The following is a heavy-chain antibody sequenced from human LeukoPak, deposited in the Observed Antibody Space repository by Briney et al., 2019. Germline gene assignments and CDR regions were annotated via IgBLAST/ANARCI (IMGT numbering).Heavy chain of an antibody. J-gene: IGHJ4*02. CDR3: ASDGAYYGSGSYYYYFDY. CDR2: INPNSGGT. Sequence: EASVKVSCKASGYTFTGYYMHWVRQAPGQGLEWMGWINPNSGGTNYAQKFQGRVTMTRDTSISTAYMELSRLRSDDTAGYYCASDGAYYGSGSYYYYFDYWGQGTLVTVSS. CDR1: GYTFTGYY. V-gene: IGHV1-2*02. D-gene: IGHD3-10*01.